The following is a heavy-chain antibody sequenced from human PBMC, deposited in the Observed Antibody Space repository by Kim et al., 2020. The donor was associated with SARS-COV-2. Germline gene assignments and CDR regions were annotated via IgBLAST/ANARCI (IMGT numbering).Heavy chain of an antibody. CDR3: TTVNYYYDSNGYIDY. D-gene: IGHD3-22*01. CDR1: GFTFRNAW. CDR2: IKRITDGGTT. Sequence: GGSLRLSCAASGFTFRNAWMSWVRHAPGKWLEWIGRIKRITDGGTTEYAEHLKGRFTISRDDSKNTLYLQINSLKTEDTAVYYCTTVNYYYDSNGYIDYWCQGTLVTVSS. J-gene: IGHJ4*02. V-gene: IGHV3-15*01.